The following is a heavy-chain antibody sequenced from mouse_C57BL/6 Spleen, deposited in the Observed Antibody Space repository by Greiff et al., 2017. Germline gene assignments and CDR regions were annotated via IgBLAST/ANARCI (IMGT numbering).Heavy chain of an antibody. CDR2: ISTGGDYI. V-gene: IGHV5-9-1*02. J-gene: IGHJ1*03. Sequence: EVMLVESGEGLVKPGGSLKLSCAASGFTFSSYAMSWVRQTPEKRLEWVAYISTGGDYIYYAATVKGRFTISRDNARTTLYLQMSSLKSEDTAMYYCTRDKDGSSSYWYFDVWGTGTTVTVSS. CDR3: TRDKDGSSSYWYFDV. D-gene: IGHD1-1*01. CDR1: GFTFSSYA.